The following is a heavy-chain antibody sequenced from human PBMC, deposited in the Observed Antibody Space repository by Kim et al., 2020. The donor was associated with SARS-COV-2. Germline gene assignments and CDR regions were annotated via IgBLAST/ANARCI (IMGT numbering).Heavy chain of an antibody. V-gene: IGHV1-3*01. D-gene: IGHD3-10*01. CDR2: INAGNGNT. Sequence: ASVKVSCKASGYTFTSYAMHWVRQAPGQRLEWMGWINAGNGNTKYSQKFQGRVTITRDTSASTAYMELSSLRSEDTAVYYCARVRAMVRGVIKRDYYYYGMDVWGQGTTGTVSS. CDR1: GYTFTSYA. CDR3: ARVRAMVRGVIKRDYYYYGMDV. J-gene: IGHJ6*02.